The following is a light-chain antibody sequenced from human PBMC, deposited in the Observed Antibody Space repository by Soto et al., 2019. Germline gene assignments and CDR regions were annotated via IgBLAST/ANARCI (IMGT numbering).Light chain of an antibody. CDR3: LQANRVPLS. Sequence: DIQMTQSPSSVSASVGDRFTITFRASQGISTNLAWYQQKPGKAPKLLIYAASSLQSGVPPRFSGSGSGTDFTLTISSLQPEDFAIYYCLQANRVPLSFGQGTRLEI. CDR1: QGISTN. J-gene: IGKJ5*01. V-gene: IGKV1-12*01. CDR2: AAS.